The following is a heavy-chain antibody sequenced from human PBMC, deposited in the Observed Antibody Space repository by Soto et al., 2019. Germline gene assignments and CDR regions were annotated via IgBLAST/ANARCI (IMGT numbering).Heavy chain of an antibody. D-gene: IGHD5-18*01. J-gene: IGHJ4*02. CDR1: GFTFSSYG. V-gene: IGHV3-30*18. Sequence: QVQLVESGGGVVQPGRSLRLSCAASGFTFSSYGMHWVRQAPGKGLEWVAVISYDGSNKYYADSVKGRFTISRDNSKNTLYLQMNGLRAEDTAVYYCAKRRGYSYGFDYWGQGTLVTVSS. CDR3: AKRRGYSYGFDY. CDR2: ISYDGSNK.